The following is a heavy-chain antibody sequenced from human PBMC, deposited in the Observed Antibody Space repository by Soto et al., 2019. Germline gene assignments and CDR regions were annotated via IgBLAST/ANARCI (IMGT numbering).Heavy chain of an antibody. CDR1: GGTFSSHT. D-gene: IGHD4-17*01. CDR2: IIPALGTA. J-gene: IGHJ2*01. Sequence: QDQLVHSGAEVKKPGSSVKVSCKASGGTFSSHTFSWVRRAPGRGLEWMGRIIPALGTATYAQKFQGRVTITADESATTVYMELNSLRSEDTAVSYCARPDFGDYWYFDLWGRGTLVTVSS. CDR3: ARPDFGDYWYFDL. V-gene: IGHV1-69*08.